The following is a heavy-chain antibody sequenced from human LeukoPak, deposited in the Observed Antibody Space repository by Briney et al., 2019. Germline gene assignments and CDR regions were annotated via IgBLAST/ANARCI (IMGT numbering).Heavy chain of an antibody. CDR3: ARAAGHAFDI. V-gene: IGHV3-23*01. Sequence: GGSLRLTCAASGFTFSSYAMSWVRQAPGKGLEWVSAISGSGGSTYYADSVKGRFTISRDNAKNSLYLQMNSLRAEDTAVYYCARAAGHAFDIWGQGTMVTVSS. CDR1: GFTFSSYA. D-gene: IGHD1-1*01. J-gene: IGHJ3*02. CDR2: ISGSGGST.